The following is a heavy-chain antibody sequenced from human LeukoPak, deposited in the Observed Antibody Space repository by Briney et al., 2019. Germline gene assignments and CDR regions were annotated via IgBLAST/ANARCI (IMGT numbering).Heavy chain of an antibody. J-gene: IGHJ4*02. CDR1: GGSISSSSYY. Sequence: SETLSLTCTVSGGSISSSSYYWGWIRQPPGKGLEWIGSIYYSGSTYYNPSLKSRVTISVDTYKNQFSLKLSSVTAADTAVYYCARRPSVYGVVIKHYVDCWRQGTLVTVSS. V-gene: IGHV4-39*01. CDR2: IYYSGST. D-gene: IGHD3-3*01. CDR3: ARRPSVYGVVIKHYVDC.